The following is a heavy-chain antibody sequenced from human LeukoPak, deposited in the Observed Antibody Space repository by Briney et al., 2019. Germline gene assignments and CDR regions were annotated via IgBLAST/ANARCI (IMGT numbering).Heavy chain of an antibody. Sequence: PGGSLRLSCAASGFTFSSYGMHWVRQAPGKGLVWVSRINSDGSSTSYADSVKGRFTISRDNAKNTLYLQMNSLRAEDTAVYYCATLAAAGNVDVWGQGTTVTVSS. CDR2: INSDGSST. D-gene: IGHD6-13*01. CDR3: ATLAAAGNVDV. J-gene: IGHJ6*02. V-gene: IGHV3-74*01. CDR1: GFTFSSYG.